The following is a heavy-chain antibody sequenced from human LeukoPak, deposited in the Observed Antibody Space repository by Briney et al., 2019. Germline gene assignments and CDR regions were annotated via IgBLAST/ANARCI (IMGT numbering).Heavy chain of an antibody. J-gene: IGHJ6*03. V-gene: IGHV1-69*05. Sequence: ASVKVSCKASGGTFSSYAISWVRQAPGQGLEWMGGIIPIFGTANYAQKFQGRVTITTDESTSTAYMELSSLRSVDTAVYYCAGGILAYYMDVWGKGTTVTVSS. CDR2: IIPIFGTA. D-gene: IGHD2-8*02. CDR1: GGTFSSYA. CDR3: AGGILAYYMDV.